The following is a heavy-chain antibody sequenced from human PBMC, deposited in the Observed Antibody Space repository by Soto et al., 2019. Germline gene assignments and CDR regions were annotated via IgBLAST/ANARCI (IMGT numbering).Heavy chain of an antibody. J-gene: IGHJ3*02. V-gene: IGHV5-51*01. CDR2: IYPGDSDT. D-gene: IGHD1-1*01. CDR1: GYSFTNYW. Sequence: GESLKISCKGSGYSFTNYWIGWVRQMPGKGLEWMGIIYPGDSDTRYRPSFQGQVTISADKSISIAYLQWSSLKASDTAMYYCARLGPQLERPDAFDIWGQGTMVTVSS. CDR3: ARLGPQLERPDAFDI.